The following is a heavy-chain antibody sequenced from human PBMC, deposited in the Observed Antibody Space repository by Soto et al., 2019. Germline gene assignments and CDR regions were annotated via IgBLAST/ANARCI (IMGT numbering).Heavy chain of an antibody. Sequence: GGSLRLSCAASGFTFSSYAMSWVRQAPGKGLEWVSAISGSGGSTYYADSVKGRFTISRDNSKNTLYLQMNSLRAEDTAVFYCAKDRRRYCSSTSCQHFDYWGQGTLVTVSS. CDR3: AKDRRRYCSSTSCQHFDY. V-gene: IGHV3-23*01. CDR1: GFTFSSYA. J-gene: IGHJ4*02. CDR2: ISGSGGST. D-gene: IGHD2-2*01.